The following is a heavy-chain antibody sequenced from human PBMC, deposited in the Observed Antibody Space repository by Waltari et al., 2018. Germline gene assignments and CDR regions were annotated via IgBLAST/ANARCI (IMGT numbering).Heavy chain of an antibody. CDR1: GYSISSGYY. Sequence: QVQLQESGPGLVKPSETLSLTCAVSGYSISSGYYWGWIRQPPGKGLEWIGSIYHSGSTYYNPSLKSRVTISVDTSKNQFSLKLSSVTAADTAVYYCARVIGIAVAAPSYFDLWGRGTLVTVSS. D-gene: IGHD6-19*01. V-gene: IGHV4-38-2*01. CDR3: ARVIGIAVAAPSYFDL. J-gene: IGHJ2*01. CDR2: IYHSGST.